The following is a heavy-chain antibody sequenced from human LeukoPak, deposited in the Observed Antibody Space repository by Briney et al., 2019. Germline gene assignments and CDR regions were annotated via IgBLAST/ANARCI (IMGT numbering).Heavy chain of an antibody. Sequence: SETLSLTCAVYGGSFSGSFWSWIRQPPGKGLEWIGEISHSGSTNYNPSLKSRVTISVDTSKNQFSVKLTSATAADTAVYYCARAREPGAFDIWGQGTMVTVSS. CDR3: ARAREPGAFDI. V-gene: IGHV4-34*01. CDR2: ISHSGST. CDR1: GGSFSGSF. D-gene: IGHD1-26*01. J-gene: IGHJ3*02.